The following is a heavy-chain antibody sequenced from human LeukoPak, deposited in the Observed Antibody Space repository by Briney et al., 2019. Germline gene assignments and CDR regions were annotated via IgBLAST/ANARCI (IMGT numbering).Heavy chain of an antibody. CDR2: ISAYNGNT. V-gene: IGHV1-18*01. Sequence: ASVKVSCKASGYTFTSYGISWVRQAPGQGLEWMGWISAYNGNTNYAQKLQGRVTMTTDTSTSTAYMELRSLRSDVTAVYYCARDQNGGGGLNNFEDIVVVPHWFDPWGQGTLVTVSS. J-gene: IGHJ5*02. D-gene: IGHD2-2*01. CDR3: ARDQNGGGGLNNFEDIVVVPHWFDP. CDR1: GYTFTSYG.